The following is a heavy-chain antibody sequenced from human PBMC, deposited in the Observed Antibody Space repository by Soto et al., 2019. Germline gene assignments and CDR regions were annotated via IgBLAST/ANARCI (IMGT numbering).Heavy chain of an antibody. CDR2: VRSDGDTK. D-gene: IGHD1-26*01. CDR1: GCTFSSFG. J-gene: IGHJ4*02. V-gene: IGHV3-23*01. Sequence: EVQVLESGGGLVQPWGSLRLSCAASGCTFSSFGMNWVRQAPGKGLEWVSGVRSDGDTKYNAESVEGRFTVSRDASKNSVYLQMNSLSAEDTAVYYCAKGKGVGANPAGANCWGQGTPVTVSS. CDR3: AKGKGVGANPAGANC.